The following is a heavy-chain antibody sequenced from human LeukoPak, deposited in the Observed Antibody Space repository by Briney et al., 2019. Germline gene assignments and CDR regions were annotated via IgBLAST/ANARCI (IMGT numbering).Heavy chain of an antibody. CDR1: GCTFTSYG. D-gene: IGHD5-12*01. J-gene: IGHJ4*02. CDR2: ISAYNGNT. Sequence: ASVKVSCKASGCTFTSYGISWVRQAPGQGLEWMGWISAYNGNTNYAQKLQGRVTMTTDTSTSTAYMELRSLRSDDTAVYYCARNTRKYSGYDYAYWGQGTLVTVSS. V-gene: IGHV1-18*01. CDR3: ARNTRKYSGYDYAY.